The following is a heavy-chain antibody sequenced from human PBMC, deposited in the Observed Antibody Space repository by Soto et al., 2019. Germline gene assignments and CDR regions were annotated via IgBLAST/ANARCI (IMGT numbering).Heavy chain of an antibody. D-gene: IGHD3-22*01. CDR1: GGSISSYY. CDR2: IYYSGST. V-gene: IGHV4-59*01. CDR3: AIGEIVDYDSSGPFDY. J-gene: IGHJ4*02. Sequence: PSETLSLTCTVSGGSISSYYWSWIRQPPGKGLEWIGYIYYSGSTNYNPSLKSRVTISVDTSKNQFSLKLSSVTAADTAVYYCAIGEIVDYDSSGPFDYWGQGTLVTVSS.